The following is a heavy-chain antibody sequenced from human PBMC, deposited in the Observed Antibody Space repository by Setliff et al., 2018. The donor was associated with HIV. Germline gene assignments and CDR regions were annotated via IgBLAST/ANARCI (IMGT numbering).Heavy chain of an antibody. CDR3: AGSKTFYDFWGGYYTHGAFKI. CDR1: GGSFTSRSYY. Sequence: PSETLSLTCTVSGGSFTSRSYYWGWIRQPPGKGLEWIGSIFYSGITYYNPSLKSRVTISVDTSKNQFSLNLTSVTAADTAVYYCAGSKTFYDFWGGYYTHGAFKIWGLGTMVTVS. V-gene: IGHV4-39*01. J-gene: IGHJ3*02. CDR2: IFYSGIT. D-gene: IGHD3-3*01.